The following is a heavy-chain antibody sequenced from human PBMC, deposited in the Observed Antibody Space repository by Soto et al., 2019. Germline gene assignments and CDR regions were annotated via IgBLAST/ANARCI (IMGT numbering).Heavy chain of an antibody. D-gene: IGHD2-15*01. CDR1: GGTFSSYS. Sequence: QVQLVQSGAEVKKPGSSVKVSCKASGGTFSSYSISWVRQAPGQGLEWMGRIIPIVGIANYAQKFQGRVTIIEDKSTSTAYMELSSLRSEDTAVYYCARVGYCSGGSCDHIVNWGQGTLVTVSS. CDR2: IIPIVGIA. CDR3: ARVGYCSGGSCDHIVN. J-gene: IGHJ4*02. V-gene: IGHV1-69*02.